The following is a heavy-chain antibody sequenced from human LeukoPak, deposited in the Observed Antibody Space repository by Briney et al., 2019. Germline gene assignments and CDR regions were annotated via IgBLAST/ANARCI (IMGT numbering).Heavy chain of an antibody. D-gene: IGHD4-17*01. CDR1: GYTFTGYY. Sequence: ASVKVSCKASGYTFTGYYMHWVRQAPGQGLEWMGWINPNSGDTNYAQKFQGRVTMTRDTSITTAYMELSRLRSDDTAVYYCARGILASTVTTGTYYSYGMDVWGQGTTVTVSS. V-gene: IGHV1-2*02. J-gene: IGHJ6*02. CDR3: ARGILASTVTTGTYYSYGMDV. CDR2: INPNSGDT.